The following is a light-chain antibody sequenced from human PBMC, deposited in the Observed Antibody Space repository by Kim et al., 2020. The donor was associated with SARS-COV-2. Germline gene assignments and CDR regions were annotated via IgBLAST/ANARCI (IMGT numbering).Light chain of an antibody. V-gene: IGLV2-14*04. CDR2: DVS. CDR3: SSYARSSSYV. J-gene: IGLJ1*01. CDR1: SSDVGDYKY. Sequence: GQSISISCTGTSSDVGDYKYVSWYQQLPGKAPELMIFDVSERPSGISNRFAGSKSGNTASLTISGLQAEDEADYYCSSYARSSSYVFGTGTKVTVL.